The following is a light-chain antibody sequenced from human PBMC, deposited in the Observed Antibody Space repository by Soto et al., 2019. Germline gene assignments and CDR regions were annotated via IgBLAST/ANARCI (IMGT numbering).Light chain of an antibody. Sequence: DVQVTQSPSSLSASVGDRVTITCRTSQMIVTYLSWYQQRPGKAPTLLIYGASTLQSGVPARFSGSGSGTDFSLTINSLQPEDSATYYCQQTYSTPITFGRGTRLEIK. CDR1: QMIVTY. J-gene: IGKJ5*01. CDR2: GAS. CDR3: QQTYSTPIT. V-gene: IGKV1-39*01.